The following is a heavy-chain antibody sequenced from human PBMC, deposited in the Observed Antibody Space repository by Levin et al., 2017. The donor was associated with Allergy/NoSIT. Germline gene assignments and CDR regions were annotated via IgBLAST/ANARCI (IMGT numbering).Heavy chain of an antibody. V-gene: IGHV3-21*01. Sequence: GGSLRLSCAASGFTFETYSLNWVRQAPGKGLEWVLSISSGSHYIYYADSVKGRFTISRDNAKNSLYLQMNSLRAEDTAVYYCARDLASYYDHNLYYYYGIDVWGQGTTVTVSS. CDR2: ISSGSHYI. D-gene: IGHD1-26*01. CDR3: ARDLASYYDHNLYYYYGIDV. J-gene: IGHJ6*02. CDR1: GFTFETYS.